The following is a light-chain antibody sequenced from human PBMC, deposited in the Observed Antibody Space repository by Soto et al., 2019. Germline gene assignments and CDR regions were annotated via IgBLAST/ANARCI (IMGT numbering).Light chain of an antibody. V-gene: IGLV2-14*01. CDR1: SSDVGGYNY. CDR2: EVS. Sequence: QSALTQPASVSGSPGQSITISCTGTSSDVGGYNYVSWYQQHPGKAPKLMIYEVSNRPSGVSNRFSGSKSGNTASLTISGLKAEDEADYCCSSYTSSSTPWVFGGGTKLTVL. J-gene: IGLJ3*02. CDR3: SSYTSSSTPWV.